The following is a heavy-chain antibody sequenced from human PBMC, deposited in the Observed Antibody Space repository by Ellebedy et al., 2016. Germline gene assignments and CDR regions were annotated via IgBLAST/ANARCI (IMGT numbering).Heavy chain of an antibody. V-gene: IGHV4-59*02. D-gene: IGHD3-9*01. CDR1: GGSVGTYY. CDR3: ARDVWLYSNSPSFDF. CDR2: VFYGGST. Sequence: SETLSLTXTVSGGSVGTYYWTWIRQSPGKGLEWIGYVFYGGSTKYNPYLRSRVTISLDKSKKQFSLKVTSVAAVDTAVYYCARDVWLYSNSPSFDFWGQGTLVTVSS. J-gene: IGHJ4*02.